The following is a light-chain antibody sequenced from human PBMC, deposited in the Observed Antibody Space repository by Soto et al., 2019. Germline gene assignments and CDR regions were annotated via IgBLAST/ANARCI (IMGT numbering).Light chain of an antibody. CDR2: GAS. J-gene: IGKJ1*01. CDR3: QPYNNWPRT. Sequence: EIVMTQSPATLSVSPGERATLSCRASQSVSSNLAWYQQKPGQAPRLLIYGASTRATGITARFSGSGSGTEFTLTISSLQSEDFAVYYCQPYNNWPRTVGPGTQVEIK. CDR1: QSVSSN. V-gene: IGKV3-15*01.